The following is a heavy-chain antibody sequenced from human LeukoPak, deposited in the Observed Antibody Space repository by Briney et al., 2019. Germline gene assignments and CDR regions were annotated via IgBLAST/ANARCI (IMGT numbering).Heavy chain of an antibody. CDR1: SGSFSGDY. V-gene: IGHV4-39*01. D-gene: IGHD4-23*01. Sequence: PSETLSLTCAVYSGSFSGDYCCWIRQPPGKGLEWIGSIYYSGSTYYNPSLKSRVTISVDTSKNQFSLKLSSVTAADTAVYYCSLLRWHGNWFDPWGQGTLVTVSS. J-gene: IGHJ5*02. CDR3: SLLRWHGNWFDP. CDR2: IYYSGST.